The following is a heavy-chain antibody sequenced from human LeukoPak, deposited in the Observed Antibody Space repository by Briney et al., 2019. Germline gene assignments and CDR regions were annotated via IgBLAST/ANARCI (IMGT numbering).Heavy chain of an antibody. D-gene: IGHD5-18*01. Sequence: GRSPRLSCAASGFTFSSYAMHWVRQAPGKGLEWVAVISYDGSNKYYADSVKGRFTISRDNSKNTLYLQMNSLRAEDTAVYYCARDYVDTAMNLYYFDYWGQGTLVTVSS. J-gene: IGHJ4*02. CDR1: GFTFSSYA. V-gene: IGHV3-30-3*01. CDR3: ARDYVDTAMNLYYFDY. CDR2: ISYDGSNK.